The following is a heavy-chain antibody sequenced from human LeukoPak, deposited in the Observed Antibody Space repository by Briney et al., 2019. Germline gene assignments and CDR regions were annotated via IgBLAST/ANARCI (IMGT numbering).Heavy chain of an antibody. V-gene: IGHV1-18*01. Sequence: ASVKVSCKASGYTFTSYGISWVRQAPGQGLEWMGWISAYNGNTNYAQKLQGRVTMTTDTSTSTAYMELRSLRSDDTAVYYCARARPDYYYDSSGPRYYFDYWGQGTLVTVSS. D-gene: IGHD3-22*01. CDR3: ARARPDYYYDSSGPRYYFDY. CDR1: GYTFTSYG. J-gene: IGHJ4*02. CDR2: ISAYNGNT.